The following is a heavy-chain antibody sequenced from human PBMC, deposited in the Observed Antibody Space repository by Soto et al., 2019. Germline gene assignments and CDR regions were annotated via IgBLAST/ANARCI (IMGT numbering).Heavy chain of an antibody. V-gene: IGHV3-23*01. CDR3: AREAGIAAYAHYYYMDV. CDR1: GFTFNSYA. Sequence: GGSLRLSCAASGFTFNSYAMTWVRQAPGRGLERVSGISGSGGSTYYADSVKGRFTISRDNSKNTLYLQMNSLRAEDTAVYYCAREAGIAAYAHYYYMDVWGKGTTVTVSS. D-gene: IGHD6-13*01. CDR2: ISGSGGST. J-gene: IGHJ6*03.